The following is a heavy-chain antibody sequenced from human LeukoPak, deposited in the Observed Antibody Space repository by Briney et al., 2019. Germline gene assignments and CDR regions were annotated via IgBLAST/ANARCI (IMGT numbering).Heavy chain of an antibody. Sequence: ASVKVSCKVSGYTLTELSMHWVRQAPGKGLEWMGGFDPEDSKTVYAQKFQGRVTMNEDTSTDTAYMELSSLRSEDTAVFYCATDRGYWGQGTLVTVSS. J-gene: IGHJ4*02. V-gene: IGHV1-24*01. CDR2: FDPEDSKT. CDR1: GYTLTELS. D-gene: IGHD3-10*01. CDR3: ATDRGY.